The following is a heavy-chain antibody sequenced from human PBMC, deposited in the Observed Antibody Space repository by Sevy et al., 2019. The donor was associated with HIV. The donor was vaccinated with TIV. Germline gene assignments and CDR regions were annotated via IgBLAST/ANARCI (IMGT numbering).Heavy chain of an antibody. D-gene: IGHD2-15*01. Sequence: GGSLRLSCAASGFSLSDHAVSWVRQTPGKGLEWLAVISYNGRNQYYADSVKGRFTTSKDDSKNTLYLQLNSLRAEDTAVYDCARFVGYCSGGRCSIIDFWGQGTLVTVSS. CDR2: ISYNGRNQ. CDR3: ARFVGYCSGGRCSIIDF. CDR1: GFSLSDHA. J-gene: IGHJ4*02. V-gene: IGHV3-30*04.